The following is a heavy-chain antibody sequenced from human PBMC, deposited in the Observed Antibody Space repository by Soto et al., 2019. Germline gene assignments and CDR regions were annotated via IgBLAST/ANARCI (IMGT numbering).Heavy chain of an antibody. D-gene: IGHD6-6*01. V-gene: IGHV4-31*03. CDR2: IYYSGST. CDR3: ARASLPRKYYYYMDV. CDR1: GGSISSGGYY. J-gene: IGHJ6*03. Sequence: SETLSLTCTVSGGSISSGGYYWSWIRQHPGKGLEWIGYIYYSGSTYYNPSLKSRVTISVDTSKNQFSLKLSSVTAADTAVYYCARASLPRKYYYYMDVWGKGTTVTVSS.